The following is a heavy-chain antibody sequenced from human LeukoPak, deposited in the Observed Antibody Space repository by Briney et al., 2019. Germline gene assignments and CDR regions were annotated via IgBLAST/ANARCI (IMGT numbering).Heavy chain of an antibody. Sequence: RPSETLSLTCSVSDDSITMYYWTWIRQPPGKGLEWIGYVDHTGSTNFNPSLNGRVTISVDTSKNQFSLKLSSVTAADTAVYYCARETYGDSPPYYYYYYMDVWGKGTTVTVSS. CDR1: DDSITMYY. CDR2: VDHTGST. D-gene: IGHD4-17*01. J-gene: IGHJ6*03. V-gene: IGHV4-59*12. CDR3: ARETYGDSPPYYYYYYMDV.